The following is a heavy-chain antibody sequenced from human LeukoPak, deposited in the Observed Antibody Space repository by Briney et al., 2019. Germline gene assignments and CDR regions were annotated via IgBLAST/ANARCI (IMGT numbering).Heavy chain of an antibody. CDR1: GFTFSSYE. CDR2: LSGSGDLT. D-gene: IGHD2-2*01. CDR3: AKDKYQLPRGPFDM. V-gene: IGHV3-23*01. J-gene: IGHJ3*02. Sequence: GGSLRLSCAASGFTFSSYEMNWVRQAPGKGVEWVSGLSGSGDLTSYADSVKGRFTISRDNSKNTLSLQMNSLRVEDTAVYFCAKDKYQLPRGPFDMWGQGTLVTVSS.